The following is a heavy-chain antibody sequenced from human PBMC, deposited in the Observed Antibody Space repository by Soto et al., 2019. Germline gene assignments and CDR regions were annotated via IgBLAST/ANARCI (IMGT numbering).Heavy chain of an antibody. V-gene: IGHV3-15*01. CDR2: IKSKTDGGTT. Sequence: PGGSLRLSCAASGFTFSNAWMSWVRQAPGKGLEWVGRIKSKTDGGTTDYAAPVKGRFTISRDDSKNTLYLQMNSLKTEDTAVYYCTTDPHRILYCCGGSCYSPDVNDAFDIWGQGTMVTVSS. CDR1: GFTFSNAW. J-gene: IGHJ3*02. D-gene: IGHD2-15*01. CDR3: TTDPHRILYCCGGSCYSPDVNDAFDI.